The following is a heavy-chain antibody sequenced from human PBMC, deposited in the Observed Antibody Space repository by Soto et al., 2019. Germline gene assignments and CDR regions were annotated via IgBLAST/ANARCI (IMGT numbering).Heavy chain of an antibody. CDR1: GFTFSSYS. CDR3: ARDTQWHSRGWYYVY. V-gene: IGHV3-48*02. D-gene: IGHD6-19*01. Sequence: GGSLRLSCAASGFTFSSYSMNWVRQAPGKGLEWVSYISSSSSTIYYADSVKGRFTISRDNAKNSLYLQMNSLRDEDTAVYYCARDTQWHSRGWYYVYLGPGTLVTVSS. CDR2: ISSSSSTI. J-gene: IGHJ4*01.